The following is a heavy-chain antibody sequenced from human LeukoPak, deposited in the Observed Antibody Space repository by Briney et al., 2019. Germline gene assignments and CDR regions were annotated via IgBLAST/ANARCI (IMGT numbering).Heavy chain of an antibody. CDR2: ISGSGGST. Sequence: PGGSLRLSCAASGFTFSSYAMSWVRQAPGKGLEWVSAISGSGGSTYYADSVKGRFTISRDNSKNTLYLQMNSLRAEDTAVYYCARDSGAYYDSSGYFDYWGQGTLVTVSS. V-gene: IGHV3-23*01. CDR3: ARDSGAYYDSSGYFDY. D-gene: IGHD3-22*01. J-gene: IGHJ4*02. CDR1: GFTFSSYA.